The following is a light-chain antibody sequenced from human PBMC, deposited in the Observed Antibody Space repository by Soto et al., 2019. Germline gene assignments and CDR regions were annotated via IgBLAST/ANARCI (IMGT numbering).Light chain of an antibody. V-gene: IGKV2-28*01. CDR3: MQGLQTLT. J-gene: IGKJ4*01. CDR1: QSVLYSSNNKNY. CDR2: LGS. Sequence: DIVMTQSPDSLAVSLGERATINCKSSQSVLYSSNNKNYLAWYLQKPGQSPQLLIYLGSNRASGVPDRFSGSGSGTDFTLKISRVEAEDVGVYYCMQGLQTLTFGGGTKVDIK.